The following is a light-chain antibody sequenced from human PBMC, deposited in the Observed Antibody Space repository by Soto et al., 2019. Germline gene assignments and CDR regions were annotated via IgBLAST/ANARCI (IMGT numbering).Light chain of an antibody. V-gene: IGKV3-20*01. CDR2: GAS. CDR1: QSVSSSS. Sequence: EIVLTQSPGTLSLSPGERATLSCRASQSVSSSSLAWYQQKPGQAPRLLIYGASSRATGIPDRFSGSGSGTDFTLTIGRLEPEDLAVYYCQQYANSPRTFGQGTKVEIK. J-gene: IGKJ1*01. CDR3: QQYANSPRT.